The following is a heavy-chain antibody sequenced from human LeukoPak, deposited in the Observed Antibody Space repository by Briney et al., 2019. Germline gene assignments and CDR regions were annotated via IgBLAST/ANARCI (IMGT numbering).Heavy chain of an antibody. J-gene: IGHJ4*02. CDR3: ARETYYFDY. CDR1: GLTFSSYD. CDR2: ISSSGSTI. V-gene: IGHV3-48*03. Sequence: GGSLRLSCAASGLTFSSYDMSWVRQAPGKGLEWVSYISSSGSTIYYADSVKGRFTISRDNAKNSLYLQMNSLRAEDTAVYYCARETYYFDYWGQGTLVTVSS.